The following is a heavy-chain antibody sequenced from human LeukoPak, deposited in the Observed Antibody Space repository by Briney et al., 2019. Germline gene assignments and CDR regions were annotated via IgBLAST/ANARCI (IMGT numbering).Heavy chain of an antibody. V-gene: IGHV1-2*02. CDR2: INPNSGGT. J-gene: IGHJ5*02. D-gene: IGHD3-10*01. CDR1: GYTFTGYY. Sequence: ASVKVSCKASGYTFTGYYMHWVRQAPGQGLEWMGWINPNSGGTNSAQKFQDRVTMTRDTSISTAYMELSRLRSEDTAVYYCARGSYYGSGSYDWFDPWGQGTLVTVSS. CDR3: ARGSYYGSGSYDWFDP.